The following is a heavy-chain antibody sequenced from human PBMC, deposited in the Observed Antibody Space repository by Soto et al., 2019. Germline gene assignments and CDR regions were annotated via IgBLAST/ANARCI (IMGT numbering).Heavy chain of an antibody. CDR2: ISYDGSNK. CDR1: GFTFSSYG. V-gene: IGHV3-30*18. D-gene: IGHD3-22*01. CDR3: AKDHQISRHYDSSGSTSRGGMDV. J-gene: IGHJ6*02. Sequence: PGGSLRLSCAASGFTFSSYGMHWVRQAPGKGLEWVAVISYDGSNKYYADSVKGRFTISRDNSKNTLYLQMNSLRAEDTAVYYCAKDHQISRHYDSSGSTSRGGMDVWGQGTTVTVSS.